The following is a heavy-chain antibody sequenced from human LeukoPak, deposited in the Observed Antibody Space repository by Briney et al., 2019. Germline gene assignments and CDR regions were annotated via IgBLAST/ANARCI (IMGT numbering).Heavy chain of an antibody. V-gene: IGHV4-59*01. CDR3: ARSSGSRYYIDY. CDR2: IHYTGST. Sequence: TPSETLSLTCTVSSGSISTYYWTWTRQPPGKRLEWIGFIHYTGSTNYNPSLKSRVTISVDTSKNQFSLKLNSVTAADTAVYYCARSSGSRYYIDYWGQGTLVTVSS. CDR1: SGSISTYY. D-gene: IGHD1-26*01. J-gene: IGHJ4*02.